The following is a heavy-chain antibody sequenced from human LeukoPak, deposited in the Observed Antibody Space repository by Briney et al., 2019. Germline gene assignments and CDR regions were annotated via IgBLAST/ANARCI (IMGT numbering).Heavy chain of an antibody. D-gene: IGHD6-19*01. CDR3: AGGSGWLIDY. J-gene: IGHJ4*02. CDR1: GFTFSSYW. V-gene: IGHV3-7*01. Sequence: GGSLRLSCAASGFTFSSYWMNWVRQAPGKGLERVANIKQDGSEKYYVDSVKGRFTISRDNTKNSLYLQMKSLRAEDTVVYYCAGGSGWLIDYWGQGTLVTVSS. CDR2: IKQDGSEK.